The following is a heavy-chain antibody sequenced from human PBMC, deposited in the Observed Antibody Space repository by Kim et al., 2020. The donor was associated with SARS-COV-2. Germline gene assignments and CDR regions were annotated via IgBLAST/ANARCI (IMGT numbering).Heavy chain of an antibody. CDR2: ISSSGSTI. V-gene: IGHV3-48*03. J-gene: IGHJ4*02. Sequence: GGSLRLSCAASGFTFSSYEMNWVRQAPGKGLEWVSYISSSGSTIYYADSVKGRFTISRDNAKNSLYLQMNSLRAEDTAVYYCAREGRPGLTFGGVSGDPFFDYWGQGTLVTVSS. D-gene: IGHD3-16*01. CDR1: GFTFSSYE. CDR3: AREGRPGLTFGGVSGDPFFDY.